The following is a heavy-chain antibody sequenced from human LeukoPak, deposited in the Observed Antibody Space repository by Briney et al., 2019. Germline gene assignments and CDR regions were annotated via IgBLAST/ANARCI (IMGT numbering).Heavy chain of an antibody. CDR3: ARCVSTSRGYNCFDP. D-gene: IGHD2-2*01. CDR2: ISSSGSTI. J-gene: IGHJ5*02. V-gene: IGHV3-11*04. CDR1: GFTFSDYY. Sequence: GGSLRLSCAASGFTFSDYYMSWIRQAPGKGLEWVSYISSSGSTIYYADSVKGRFTISRDNAKNSLYLQMNSLRAEDTAVYYCARCVSTSRGYNCFDPWGQGTLVTVSS.